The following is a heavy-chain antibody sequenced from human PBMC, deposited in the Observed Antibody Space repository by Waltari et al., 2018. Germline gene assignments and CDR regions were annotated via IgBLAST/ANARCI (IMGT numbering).Heavy chain of an antibody. V-gene: IGHV1-69*01. CDR1: VGTVRIFA. CDR2: IIRIFGTA. J-gene: IGHJ4*02. Sequence: QVQLVQSGAEVQKPGFSVKVSCKASVGTVRIFAISRVRQAPGQGLEWMGGIIRIFGTANYAQKFQGRVTITADDSTSTAYMELSSLRSEDTAVYYCASLDYGDYARTIYYFDYWGQGTLVTVSS. CDR3: ASLDYGDYARTIYYFDY. D-gene: IGHD4-17*01.